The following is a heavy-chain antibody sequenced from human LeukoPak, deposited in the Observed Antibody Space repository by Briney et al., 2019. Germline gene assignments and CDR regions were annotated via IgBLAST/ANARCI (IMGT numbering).Heavy chain of an antibody. D-gene: IGHD2-2*01. CDR3: AKDSIVVVPAATAPF. V-gene: IGHV3-23*01. CDR1: GFTFDDYG. Sequence: PGGSLRLSCAASGFTFDDYGMSWVRQAPGKGLEWVSAISGSGGSTYYADSVKGRFTISRDNSKNTLYLQMNSLRAEDTAVYYCAKDSIVVVPAATAPFWGQGTMVTVSS. CDR2: ISGSGGST. J-gene: IGHJ3*01.